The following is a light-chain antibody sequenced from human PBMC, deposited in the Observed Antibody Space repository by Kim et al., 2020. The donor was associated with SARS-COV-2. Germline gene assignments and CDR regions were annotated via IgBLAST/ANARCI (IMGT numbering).Light chain of an antibody. CDR2: DVI. CDR1: SSNVGGYNF. V-gene: IGLV2-11*03. Sequence: ITNSGTGTSSNVGGYNFVSWYQQHPGKAPRLMMFDVIKRPSGVPDRFSGSKSGNTASLTISGLQAEDEADYYCCSYYGGTHTVVFGGGTQLTVL. CDR3: CSYYGGTHTVV. J-gene: IGLJ2*01.